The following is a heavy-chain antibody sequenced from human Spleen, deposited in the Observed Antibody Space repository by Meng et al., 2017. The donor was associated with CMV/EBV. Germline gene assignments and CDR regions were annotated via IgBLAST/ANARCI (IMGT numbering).Heavy chain of an antibody. Sequence: ASVKVSCKVSGYTLTELSIHWVRQAPGKGLEWMGGFDPEDVETLYTQKFQGRVTMTEDTSTDTVYMELSSLRSEDTAVYYCARDLEYCGSTSCFEYCFDPWGQGTLVTVSS. CDR2: FDPEDVET. CDR3: ARDLEYCGSTSCFEYCFDP. CDR1: GYTLTELS. J-gene: IGHJ5*02. D-gene: IGHD2-2*01. V-gene: IGHV1-24*01.